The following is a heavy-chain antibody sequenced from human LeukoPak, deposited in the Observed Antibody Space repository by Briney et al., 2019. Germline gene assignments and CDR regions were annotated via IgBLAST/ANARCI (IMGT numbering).Heavy chain of an antibody. CDR2: IYHSGST. CDR1: GGSISSSNW. D-gene: IGHD2-2*01. V-gene: IGHV4-4*02. Sequence: PSGTLSLTCAVSGGSISSSNWWSWVRQPPGKGLEWIGEIYHSGSTNYNPSLKSRVTISVDKSKNQFSLKLSSVTAADTAVYYCARVGIVVVPIRGYSYGPTPGSLDYWGQGTLVTVSS. J-gene: IGHJ4*02. CDR3: ARVGIVVVPIRGYSYGPTPGSLDY.